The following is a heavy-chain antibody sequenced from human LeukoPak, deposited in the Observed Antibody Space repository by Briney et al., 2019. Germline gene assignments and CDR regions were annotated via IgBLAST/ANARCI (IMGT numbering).Heavy chain of an antibody. CDR2: IKRDGSEK. CDR3: VRDRPHNCFDP. V-gene: IGHV3-7*01. CDR1: GSSLSTYW. Sequence: GGSLRLSCAASGSSLSTYWMSWVRQAPGKGLEWVANIKRDGSEKYFVESVKGRFTISRDNAKNTLYLQMNSLRVEDTAVYYCVRDRPHNCFDPWGQGTLVTVSS. D-gene: IGHD6-6*01. J-gene: IGHJ5*02.